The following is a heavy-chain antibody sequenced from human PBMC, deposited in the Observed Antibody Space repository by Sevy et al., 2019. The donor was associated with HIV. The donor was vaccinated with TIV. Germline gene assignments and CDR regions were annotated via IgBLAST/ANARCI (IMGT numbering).Heavy chain of an antibody. V-gene: IGHV5-51*01. CDR3: ATSRSGYFDSSGYYIY. J-gene: IGHJ4*02. CDR1: GYTFTRYW. Sequence: GESLKISCYGSGYTFTRYWIAWVRQMTGKGLQWMGIIYPDDSETSHSPSFEGQVTISADKSTTTAYLQWSSLKASDTAMYYCATSRSGYFDSSGYYIYWGQGTMVTVSS. D-gene: IGHD3-22*01. CDR2: IYPDDSET.